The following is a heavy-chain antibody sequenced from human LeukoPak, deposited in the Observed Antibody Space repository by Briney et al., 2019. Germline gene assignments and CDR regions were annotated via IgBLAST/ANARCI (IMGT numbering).Heavy chain of an antibody. CDR2: ISYDGSNK. Sequence: TGGSLRLSCAASGFTFSSYAMHWVRQAPGKGLEWVAAISYDGSNKYYADSVKGRFTISRDNSKNTLYLQMNSLRAEDTAVYYCARADCGGDCYLGNYFDYWGQGTLVTVSS. J-gene: IGHJ4*02. CDR3: ARADCGGDCYLGNYFDY. V-gene: IGHV3-30*04. D-gene: IGHD2-21*02. CDR1: GFTFSSYA.